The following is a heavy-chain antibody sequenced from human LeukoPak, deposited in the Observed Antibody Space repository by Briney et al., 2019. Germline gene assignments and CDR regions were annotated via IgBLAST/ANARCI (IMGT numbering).Heavy chain of an antibody. CDR1: GFIFSGSW. V-gene: IGHV3-7*03. CDR3: TTDAWYSAGH. J-gene: IGHJ4*02. Sequence: GGSLRLSCTASGFIFSGSWMAWIRQAPGKGLEWVAIIKKDGSEKYYVDSMKGRFTISRDNAKNSLFLQMNSLRAEDTAIYYCTTDAWYSAGHWGQGTLVAVSS. D-gene: IGHD2-15*01. CDR2: IKKDGSEK.